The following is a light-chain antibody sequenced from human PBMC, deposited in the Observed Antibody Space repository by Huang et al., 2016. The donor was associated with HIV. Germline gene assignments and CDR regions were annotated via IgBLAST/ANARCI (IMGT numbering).Light chain of an antibody. CDR1: RSLLHSNGHNY. V-gene: IGKV2-28*01. J-gene: IGKJ1*01. Sequence: DIVMVQSPASLSVTPGEAASITCRSSRSLLHSNGHNYLVWYWHKPGQSPQLLIYLGSMRASGVPDRFSGSGSGTDFTLRINRVEAGDVGIYYCMQGLQTWTFGQGTKVEI. CDR3: MQGLQTWT. CDR2: LGS.